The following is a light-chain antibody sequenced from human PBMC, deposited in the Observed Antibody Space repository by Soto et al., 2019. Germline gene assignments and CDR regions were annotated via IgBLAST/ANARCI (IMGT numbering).Light chain of an antibody. V-gene: IGLV1-40*01. CDR3: HSYGSSLSGYV. Sequence: QSVLTQPPSVSGAPGQRVTISCTGSSSNIGAGYDVHWYQQLPGTAPKLLIYGNSNRPSGVPDRFSGSKSGTSASLAITGLHAEDVADYSCHSYGSSLSGYVFGTGTKLTVL. CDR1: SSNIGAGYD. CDR2: GNS. J-gene: IGLJ1*01.